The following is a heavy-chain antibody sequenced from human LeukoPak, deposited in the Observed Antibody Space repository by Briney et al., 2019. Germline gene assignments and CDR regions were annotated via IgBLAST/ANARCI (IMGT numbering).Heavy chain of an antibody. CDR3: VAIPVTGMSFFDY. V-gene: IGHV3-43*01. D-gene: IGHD6-19*01. J-gene: IGHJ4*02. CDR2: IACGGINT. CDR1: GLTLDKYT. Sequence: GRSLRLSCAVPGLTLDKYTLHSVSHDPGNGLEWVSLIACGGINTYDADSVKRLFTISRNNSKNSLYLQFNRLRPDDTALYCGVAIPVTGMSFFDYWGQGTLVTVSS.